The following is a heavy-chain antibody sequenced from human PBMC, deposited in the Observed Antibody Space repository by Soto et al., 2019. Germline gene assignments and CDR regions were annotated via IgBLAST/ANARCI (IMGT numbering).Heavy chain of an antibody. CDR2: IYYSGGT. CDR3: AAVAAAATHYGMDV. V-gene: IGHV4-31*03. Sequence: PSETLSLTCSVSGGSISSGTYYWSWIRQHPGKGLEWIGYIYYSGGTYYNPSLKSRVTISVDTSKNQFSLKLSSVTAADTAVYYCAAVAAAATHYGMDVWGQGTTVTVS. D-gene: IGHD6-25*01. CDR1: GGSISSGTYY. J-gene: IGHJ6*02.